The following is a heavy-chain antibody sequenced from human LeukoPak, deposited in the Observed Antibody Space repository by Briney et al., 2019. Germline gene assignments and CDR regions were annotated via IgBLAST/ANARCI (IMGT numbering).Heavy chain of an antibody. CDR1: GFTVSSHF. CDR2: ISSSSSYI. V-gene: IGHV3-21*01. J-gene: IGHJ4*02. CDR3: ARVGGKVDY. Sequence: GGSLRLSCAASGFTVSSHFMNWVRQAPGKGLEWVSSISSSSSYIYYADSVKGRFTISRDNAKNSLYLQMNSLRAEDTAVYYCARVGGKVDYWGQGTLVTVSS. D-gene: IGHD4-23*01.